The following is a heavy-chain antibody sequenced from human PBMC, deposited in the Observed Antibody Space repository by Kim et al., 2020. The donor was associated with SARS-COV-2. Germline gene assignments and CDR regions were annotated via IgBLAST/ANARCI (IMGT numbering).Heavy chain of an antibody. V-gene: IGHV4-59*13. Sequence: SETLSLTCTVSGGSISSYYWSWIRHRQGKGQEWKGYVYYSGSTSYNSSLSRRVTITVDMAKNQYSLNLSSGTAADTAVYDCEREGSGAEPRAVGVDVW. CDR3: EREGSGAEPRAVGVDV. CDR2: VYYSGST. CDR1: GGSISSYY. D-gene: IGHD2-15*01. J-gene: IGHJ6*01.